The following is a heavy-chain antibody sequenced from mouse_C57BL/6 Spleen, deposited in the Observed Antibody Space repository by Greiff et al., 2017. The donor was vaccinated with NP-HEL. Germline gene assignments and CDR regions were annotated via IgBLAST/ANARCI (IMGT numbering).Heavy chain of an antibody. CDR2: ISDGGSYT. CDR3: ARDELPGSGDY. CDR1: GFTFSSYA. Sequence: EVKVVESGGGLVKPGGSLKLSCAASGFTFSSYAMSWVRQTPEKRLEWVATISDGGSYTYYPDNVKGRFTISRDNAKNNLYLQMSHLKSEDTAMYYCARDELPGSGDYWGQGTSVTVSS. V-gene: IGHV5-4*01. D-gene: IGHD1-1*01. J-gene: IGHJ4*01.